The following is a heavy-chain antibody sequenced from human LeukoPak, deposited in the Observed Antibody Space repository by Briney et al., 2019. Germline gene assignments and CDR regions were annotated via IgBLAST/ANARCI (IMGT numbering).Heavy chain of an antibody. D-gene: IGHD1-26*01. V-gene: IGHV1-8*01. Sequence: KPGASVKVSCKASGYTFTSYDINWVRQATGQGLEWMGWMNPNSGNTGYAQKFQGRVTMTRNTSISTAYMELSSLRSEDTAVYYCAKNRGGTWWDLVDYWGQGTLVTVSS. CDR1: GYTFTSYD. CDR3: AKNRGGTWWDLVDY. CDR2: MNPNSGNT. J-gene: IGHJ4*02.